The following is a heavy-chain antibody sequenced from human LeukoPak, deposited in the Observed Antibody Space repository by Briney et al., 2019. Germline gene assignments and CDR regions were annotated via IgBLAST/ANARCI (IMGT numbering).Heavy chain of an antibody. D-gene: IGHD3-10*01. V-gene: IGHV3-53*01. CDR1: GFTVSSSY. CDR3: AREGSGRTAYNDGLDV. Sequence: GGSLRLSCAASGFTVSSSYMTWVRQAPGKGLEWLSVIRSGGSTVYADSVKGRFTISRDNSKNTLYLQLNSLRAEDTAVYYCAREGSGRTAYNDGLDVWGQGTMVTVSS. J-gene: IGHJ3*01. CDR2: IRSGGST.